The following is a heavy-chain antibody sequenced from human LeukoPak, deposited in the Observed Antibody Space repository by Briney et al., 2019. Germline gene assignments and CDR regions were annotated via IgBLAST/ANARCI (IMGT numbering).Heavy chain of an antibody. CDR3: ARDADSSSWYRIY. D-gene: IGHD6-13*01. J-gene: IGHJ4*02. CDR1: GYSISSGYY. CDR2: IYHSGST. V-gene: IGHV4-38-2*02. Sequence: SETLSLTCTVSGYSISSGYYWAWIRQPPGKGLEWIENIYHSGSTYYNPSLKSRVTISVDTSKNQFSLKLSSVTAADTAVYYCARDADSSSWYRIYWGQGTLVTVSS.